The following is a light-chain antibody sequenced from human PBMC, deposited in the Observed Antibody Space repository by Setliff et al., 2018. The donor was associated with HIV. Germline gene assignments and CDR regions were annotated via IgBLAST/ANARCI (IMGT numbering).Light chain of an antibody. CDR2: QDS. V-gene: IGLV3-1*01. J-gene: IGLJ1*01. CDR1: KLGDKY. CDR3: QAWDSSTVV. Sequence: SYALTQPPSVSVSPGQTASITCSGDKLGDKYAFWYQQKPGQSPVLVIYQDSKRPSGIPERFSGSNSGNTATLTISGTQAMDEADYYCQAWDSSTVVFGTGTRSPS.